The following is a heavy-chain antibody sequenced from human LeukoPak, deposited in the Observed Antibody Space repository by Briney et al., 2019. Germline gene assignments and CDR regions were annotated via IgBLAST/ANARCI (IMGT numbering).Heavy chain of an antibody. CDR2: ISASGGST. CDR1: GFTFSSYG. J-gene: IGHJ4*02. Sequence: PGGSLRLSCAVSGFTFSSYGMSWVRQAPGKGLKWVSDISASGGSTYYADSVKGRFTISRDNSKKTLHLQMNSLRAEDTAVYYCLRGDRRDYWGQGTLVTVSS. V-gene: IGHV3-23*01. CDR3: LRGDRRDY.